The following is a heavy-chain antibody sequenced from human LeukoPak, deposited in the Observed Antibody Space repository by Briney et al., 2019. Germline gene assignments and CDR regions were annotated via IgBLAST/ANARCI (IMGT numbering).Heavy chain of an antibody. Sequence: SETLSLTCAVYGGXFSGYYCSWIRQPPGKGLEWIGEINHSGSTNYNPSLKSRVTISVDTSKNQFSLKLSSVTAADTAVYYCARGPRCSGGSCYSVRVDPWGQGTLVTVSS. CDR2: INHSGST. CDR1: GGXFSGYY. J-gene: IGHJ5*02. D-gene: IGHD2-15*01. V-gene: IGHV4-34*01. CDR3: ARGPRCSGGSCYSVRVDP.